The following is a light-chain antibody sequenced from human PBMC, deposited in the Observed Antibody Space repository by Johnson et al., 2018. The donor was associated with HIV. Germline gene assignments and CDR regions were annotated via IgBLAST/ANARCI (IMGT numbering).Light chain of an antibody. CDR1: SSNIGNNY. CDR3: GTWDSHLSVGLYG. V-gene: IGLV1-51*01. CDR2: DNN. Sequence: QSVLTQPPSVSAAPGQKVTISCSGSSSNIGNNYVSWYQHLPGTAPQLLIYDNNKRPSGIPDRFSGSKSGTSATLGITGLQTGDEADYYCGTWDSHLSVGLYGFGSGTRVTVL. J-gene: IGLJ1*01.